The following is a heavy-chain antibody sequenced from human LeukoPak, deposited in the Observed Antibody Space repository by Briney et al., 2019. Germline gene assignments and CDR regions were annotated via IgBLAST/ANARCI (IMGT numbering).Heavy chain of an antibody. CDR1: GGSISSYY. CDR3: ARYTSGYSSSWTRGDWFDP. Sequence: PSETLSLTCTVSGGSISSYYWNWIRQPPGKGLEWIGYIYYSGSTNYNPSLKSRVTISLDTSKNQFSLKLSSVTAADTAVYYCARYTSGYSSSWTRGDWFDPWGQGTLVTVSS. V-gene: IGHV4-59*08. CDR2: IYYSGST. D-gene: IGHD6-13*01. J-gene: IGHJ5*02.